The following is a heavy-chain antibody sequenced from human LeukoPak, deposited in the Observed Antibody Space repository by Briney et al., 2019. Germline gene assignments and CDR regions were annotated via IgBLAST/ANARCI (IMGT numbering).Heavy chain of an antibody. J-gene: IGHJ4*02. Sequence: SVKVSCKASGGTFSSYAISWVRQTPGQGLEWMGGIIPIFGTANYAQKFQGRVTITTDESTSTAYMELSSLRSEDTAVYYCASDPQKRSILNYDSSGYYLFWGQGTLVTVSS. V-gene: IGHV1-69*05. CDR3: ASDPQKRSILNYDSSGYYLF. D-gene: IGHD3-22*01. CDR2: IIPIFGTA. CDR1: GGTFSSYA.